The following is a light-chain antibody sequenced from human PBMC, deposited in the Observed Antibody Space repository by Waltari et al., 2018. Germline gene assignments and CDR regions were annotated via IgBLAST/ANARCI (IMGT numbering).Light chain of an antibody. Sequence: DIQMTQSPSTLSASVGDRVTITCRASQSISNWLAWYQPKPGKAPKLLIQRASSLESGVPSRFSGSGSGTELTLTISSLQPDDFATYYCQQYDSYPLTFGGGTKVEIK. V-gene: IGKV1-5*03. CDR2: RAS. J-gene: IGKJ4*01. CDR1: QSISNW. CDR3: QQYDSYPLT.